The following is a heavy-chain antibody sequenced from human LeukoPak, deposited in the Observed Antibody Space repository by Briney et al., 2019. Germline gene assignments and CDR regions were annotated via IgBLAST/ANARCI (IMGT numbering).Heavy chain of an antibody. CDR3: ARSDYYGAGSHTVFDAFDI. CDR1: GGSVDNYF. V-gene: IGHV4-59*02. Sequence: PSETLSLTCTVSGGSVDNYFWSWIRRPPGKGLEWIGYIDDSGNTDYNPSLKSQVSISVAKSKNQFFLKLSSVTAADTAMHYCARSDYYGAGSHTVFDAFDIWGQGTRVTVSS. J-gene: IGHJ3*02. CDR2: IDDSGNT. D-gene: IGHD3-10*01.